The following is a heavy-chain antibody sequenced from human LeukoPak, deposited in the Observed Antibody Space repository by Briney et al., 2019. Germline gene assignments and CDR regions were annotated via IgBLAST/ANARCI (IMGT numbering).Heavy chain of an antibody. D-gene: IGHD3-22*01. V-gene: IGHV1-69*04. Sequence: ASVKVSCKASGGTFSSYAISWVRQAPGQGLEWMGRIIPTFSIANYAQKFQGRVTITADKSTSTAYMELSSLRSEDTAVYYCASYYYDSSGYYPLFDYWGQGTLVTVSS. CDR2: IIPTFSIA. CDR3: ASYYYDSSGYYPLFDY. CDR1: GGTFSSYA. J-gene: IGHJ4*02.